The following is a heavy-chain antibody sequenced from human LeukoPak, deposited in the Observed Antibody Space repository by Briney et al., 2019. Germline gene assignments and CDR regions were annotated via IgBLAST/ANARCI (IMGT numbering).Heavy chain of an antibody. V-gene: IGHV4-39*01. CDR2: IYYSGST. Sequence: SETLSLTCTVSGSSISSNSYYWGWIRQPPGKGLEWIGSIYYSGSTYYNPSLKSRVTISVDTSKNQFSLKLTSVTAADTAVYYCARHVWNSKLDYWGQGTLVTVSS. D-gene: IGHD1-7*01. CDR1: GSSISSNSYY. CDR3: ARHVWNSKLDY. J-gene: IGHJ4*02.